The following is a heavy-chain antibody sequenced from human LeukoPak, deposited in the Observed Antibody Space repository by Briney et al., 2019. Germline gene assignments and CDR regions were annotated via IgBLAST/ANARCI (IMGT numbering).Heavy chain of an antibody. D-gene: IGHD2-15*01. CDR2: IQHDGKVK. V-gene: IGHV3-7*01. CDR3: GNQRSGGTCPEL. Sequence: GGSLRLSCAASGFSISGYWMTWVRQAPGKGPEWVRNIQHDGKVKNYVDSVRGRFTISRDNAKNSVYLQMTSLRAEDSAVYFCGNQRSGGTCPELWGQGTQVTVSS. CDR1: GFSISGYW. J-gene: IGHJ4*02.